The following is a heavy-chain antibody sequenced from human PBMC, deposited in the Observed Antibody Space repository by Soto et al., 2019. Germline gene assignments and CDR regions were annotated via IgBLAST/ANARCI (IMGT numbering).Heavy chain of an antibody. CDR3: ARGRDGYNWDY. CDR2: ISYSGST. D-gene: IGHD5-12*01. Sequence: QLQLQESGPGLVKASETLSLTCTVSGASISSRTNYWGWIRQPPGKGLEWIGSISYSGSTHYNPSLMSRATISVDTSKNQFSLKMNPVTAADTAVYFCARGRDGYNWDYWGQGTLVTVSS. V-gene: IGHV4-39*01. J-gene: IGHJ4*02. CDR1: GASISSRTNY.